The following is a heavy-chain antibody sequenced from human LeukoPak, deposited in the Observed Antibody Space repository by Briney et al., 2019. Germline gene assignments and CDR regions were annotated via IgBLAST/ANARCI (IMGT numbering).Heavy chain of an antibody. J-gene: IGHJ4*02. CDR2: IAADGGVK. V-gene: IGHV3-30*03. Sequence: QPGSSLELSCVASGITFSRHGMDWVRQAPGKGLEWVAVIAADGGVKQYADSVKGRFTVSRDDSKSTLYLQMNSLSVEDTAIYYCAREATWGEWYFDHWGQGTPVTVSS. CDR3: AREATWGEWYFDH. D-gene: IGHD3-3*01. CDR1: GITFSRHG.